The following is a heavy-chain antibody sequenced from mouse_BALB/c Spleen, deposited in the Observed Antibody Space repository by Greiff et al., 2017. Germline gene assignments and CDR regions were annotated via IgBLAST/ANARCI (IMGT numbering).Heavy chain of an antibody. J-gene: IGHJ4*01. V-gene: IGHV7-3*02. Sequence: EVQLVESGGGLVQPGGSLRLSCATSGFTFTDYYMSWVRQPPGKALEWLGFIRNKANGYTTEYSASVKGRFTISRDNSQSILYLQMNTLRAEDSATYYCAREVGARAREYYAMDYWGQGTSVTVSS. D-gene: IGHD3-1*01. CDR3: AREVGARAREYYAMDY. CDR1: GFTFTDYY. CDR2: IRNKANGYTT.